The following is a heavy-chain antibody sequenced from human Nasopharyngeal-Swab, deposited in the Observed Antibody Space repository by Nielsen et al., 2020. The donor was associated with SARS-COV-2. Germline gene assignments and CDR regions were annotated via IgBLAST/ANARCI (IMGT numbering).Heavy chain of an antibody. V-gene: IGHV3-21*06. CDR1: GFTFNEYN. CDR3: ARGRGSSPPRYFDY. D-gene: IGHD3-10*01. CDR2: ISSVSKYI. J-gene: IGHJ4*02. Sequence: GESLKISCAASGFTFNEYNMNWVRQVPGKGLEWVSTISSVSKYIFDADSVRGRLTISRDNAKSSLYLQMNSLRAEDTAVYYCARGRGSSPPRYFDYWGQGILVTVSS.